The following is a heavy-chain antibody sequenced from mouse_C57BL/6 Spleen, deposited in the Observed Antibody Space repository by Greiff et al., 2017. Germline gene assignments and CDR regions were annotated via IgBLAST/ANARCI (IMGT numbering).Heavy chain of an antibody. D-gene: IGHD2-12*01. CDR2: ISDGGSYT. Sequence: EVKLEESGGGLVKPGGSLKLSCAASGFTFSSYAMSWVRQTPDKRLEWVATISDGGSYTYYPDNVKGRFTISRDNAKNNPYLQMCHLQSDDKALYYYARAYYSYDGYYFDYWGQGTTLTVSS. CDR3: ARAYYSYDGYYFDY. V-gene: IGHV5-4*03. CDR1: GFTFSSYA. J-gene: IGHJ2*01.